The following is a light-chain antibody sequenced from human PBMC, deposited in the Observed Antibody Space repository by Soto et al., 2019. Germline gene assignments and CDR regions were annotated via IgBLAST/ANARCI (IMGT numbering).Light chain of an antibody. J-gene: IGLJ1*01. CDR3: SSYTTSSTYV. CDR2: EVT. CDR1: NSDVGGYNY. V-gene: IGLV2-14*01. Sequence: QSALTQPPSASGSPGQSITISCTGTNSDVGGYNYVSWYQQRPGKAPKLMIYEVTNRPSGVSYRFSGSKSGNTAALTISGLQAEDEADYYCSSYTTSSTYVFGTGTKLTVL.